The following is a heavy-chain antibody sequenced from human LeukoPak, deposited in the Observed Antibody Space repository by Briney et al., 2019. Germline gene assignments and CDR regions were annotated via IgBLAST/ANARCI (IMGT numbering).Heavy chain of an antibody. CDR3: VSFYETY. CDR1: GNYW. V-gene: IGHV3-74*01. Sequence: GGSLRLSCAASGNYWMHWVRQAPGKGLVWVSHINSDGNWTSYADSVKGRFTISKDNAKNTVYLQMDSLRAEDTAVYYCVSFYETYWGRGTLVTVSS. D-gene: IGHD2/OR15-2a*01. J-gene: IGHJ4*02. CDR2: INSDGNWT.